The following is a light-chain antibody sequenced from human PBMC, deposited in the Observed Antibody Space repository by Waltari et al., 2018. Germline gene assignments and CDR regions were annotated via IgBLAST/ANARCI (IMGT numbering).Light chain of an antibody. Sequence: EIVMTQSPATLSVSPGERATLSCRASQSVSSSLAWYQQKPGQAPRLLIYGASTRATGITARFSGSGSGTEFALTISSLQSEDFAVYYCLQYNNWPPFTFGQGTKLEIK. CDR3: LQYNNWPPFT. CDR2: GAS. J-gene: IGKJ2*01. CDR1: QSVSSS. V-gene: IGKV3-15*01.